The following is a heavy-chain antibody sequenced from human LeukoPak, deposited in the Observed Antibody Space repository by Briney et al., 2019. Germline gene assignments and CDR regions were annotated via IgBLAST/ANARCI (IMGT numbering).Heavy chain of an antibody. D-gene: IGHD6-19*01. CDR3: AKDRGSSGWSAFDI. J-gene: IGHJ3*02. Sequence: GGSLRLSCAASGFTFSSYWMSWVRQAPGKGLEWVANIKEDAGEIYYVDSVKGRFTISRDNSKNTLYLQMNSLRAEDTAVYYCAKDRGSSGWSAFDIWGQGTMVTVSS. CDR2: IKEDAGEI. CDR1: GFTFSSYW. V-gene: IGHV3-7*03.